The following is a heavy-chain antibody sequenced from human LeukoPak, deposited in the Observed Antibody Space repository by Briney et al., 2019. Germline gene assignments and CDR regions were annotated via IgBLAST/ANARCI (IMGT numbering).Heavy chain of an antibody. J-gene: IGHJ5*02. V-gene: IGHV3-74*01. CDR1: GFTFNIYW. Sequence: GGSLRLPCAASGFTFNIYWMHWVRQAPGKGLVWVPRILPDGMSFYADSVKGRFTFSRDNAKNTLYLHMNNLGPDDTAVYYCARGIITMVRGVIITKGNWFDPWGQGTLVTVSS. CDR3: ARGIITMVRGVIITKGNWFDP. D-gene: IGHD3-10*01. CDR2: ILPDGMS.